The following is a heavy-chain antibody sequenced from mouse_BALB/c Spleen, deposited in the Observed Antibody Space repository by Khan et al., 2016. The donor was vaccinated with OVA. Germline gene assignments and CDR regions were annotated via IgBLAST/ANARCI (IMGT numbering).Heavy chain of an antibody. V-gene: IGHV3-2*02. J-gene: IGHJ2*01. CDR2: ISYSGST. Sequence: EVQLQESGPGLVKPSQSLSLTCTVTGYSITSDYAWNWIRQFPGNKLEWMGYISYSGSTSYNPSLKSRISITRDTSKNQFFLQLNSVTTEDTATYYCARRDSYYLYYWGQGTTLTVSS. CDR1: GYSITSDYA. CDR3: ARRDSYYLYY.